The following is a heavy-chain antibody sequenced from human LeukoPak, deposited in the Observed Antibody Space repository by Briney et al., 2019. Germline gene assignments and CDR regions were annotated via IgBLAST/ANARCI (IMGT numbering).Heavy chain of an antibody. J-gene: IGHJ5*02. V-gene: IGHV4-30-4*01. CDR2: IYYSGST. CDR1: GGSISSGDYY. D-gene: IGHD5-24*01. CDR3: ARGRRDGYNPAGWFDP. Sequence: SETLSLTCTVSGGSISSGDYYWSWIRQPPGKGLEWIGYIYYSGSTYYNPSLKSRVTISVDTSKNRFSLKLSSVTAADTAVYYCARGRRDGYNPAGWFDPWGQGTLVTVSS.